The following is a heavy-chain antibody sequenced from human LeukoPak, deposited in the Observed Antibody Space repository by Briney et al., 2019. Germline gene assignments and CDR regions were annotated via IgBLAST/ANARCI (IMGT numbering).Heavy chain of an antibody. CDR1: GGTFSSYA. CDR2: IIHIFGTA. CDR3: ARGGSYYFYYFDY. V-gene: IGHV1-69*13. J-gene: IGHJ4*02. Sequence: GASVKVSCKASGGTFSSYAISWVRQAPGQGLEWMGGIIHIFGTANYAQKFQGRVTITADESTSTAYMELSSLRSEDTAVYYCARGGSYYFYYFDYWGQGTLVTVSS. D-gene: IGHD1-26*01.